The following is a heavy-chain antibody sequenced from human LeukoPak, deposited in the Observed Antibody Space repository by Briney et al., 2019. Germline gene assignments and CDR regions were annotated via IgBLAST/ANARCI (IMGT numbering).Heavy chain of an antibody. CDR2: IYYSGST. V-gene: IGHV4-59*08. D-gene: IGHD6-19*01. Sequence: PSETLSLTCTVSGGSISSYYWSWIRQPPGKGLEWIGYIYYSGSTNYNPSLKSRVTISVDTSKNQFSLKLSSVTAADTAVYYCARQNRPGIAVAGSPLFDYWGQGTLVTVSS. CDR3: ARQNRPGIAVAGSPLFDY. CDR1: GGSISSYY. J-gene: IGHJ4*02.